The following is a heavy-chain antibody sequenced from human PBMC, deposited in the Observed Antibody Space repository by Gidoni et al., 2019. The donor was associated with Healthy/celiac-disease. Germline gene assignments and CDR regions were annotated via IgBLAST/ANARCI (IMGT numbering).Heavy chain of an antibody. CDR2: ISCSGGST. D-gene: IGHD3-3*02. Sequence: EVQLLESGGGLVQPGGSLRLSCAASGFTFSSYAMSWVRQAPGKGLEWVSAISCSGGSTYYADSVKGRFTISRDNSKNTLYLQMNSLRAEDAAVYYCAKIAGIGRNYYYYGMDVWGQGTTVTVSS. CDR3: AKIAGIGRNYYYYGMDV. J-gene: IGHJ6*02. V-gene: IGHV3-23*01. CDR1: GFTFSSYA.